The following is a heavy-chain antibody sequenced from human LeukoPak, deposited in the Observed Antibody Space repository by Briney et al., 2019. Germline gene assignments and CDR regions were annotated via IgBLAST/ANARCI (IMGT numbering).Heavy chain of an antibody. J-gene: IGHJ4*02. CDR2: ISYDGSNK. CDR1: GFTFSSYA. V-gene: IGHV3-30*04. CDR3: AREGGATKDYFDY. D-gene: IGHD1-26*01. Sequence: GGSLRLSCAASGFTFSSYAMRWVRQAPGKGLEWVAVISYDGSNKYYADSVKGRFTISRDNSKNTLYLQMNSLRAEDTAVYYCAREGGATKDYFDYWGQGTLVTVSS.